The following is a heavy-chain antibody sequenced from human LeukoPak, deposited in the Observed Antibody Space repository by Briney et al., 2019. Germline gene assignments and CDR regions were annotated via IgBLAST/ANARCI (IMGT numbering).Heavy chain of an antibody. V-gene: IGHV4-59*01. CDR1: GGSISSFY. CDR3: ASVHNTHDAFDI. D-gene: IGHD1-14*01. CDR2: IYYSGST. Sequence: SETLSLTCTVSGGSISSFYWSWIRQPPGKGLEWIGYIYYSGSTNYNPSLKSRVTISLDTSKKQFSLKLSSVTAADTAVYYCASVHNTHDAFDIWGQGTMVTVSS. J-gene: IGHJ3*02.